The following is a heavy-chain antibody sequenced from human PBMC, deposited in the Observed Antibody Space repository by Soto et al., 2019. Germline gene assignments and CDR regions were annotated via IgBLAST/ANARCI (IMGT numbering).Heavy chain of an antibody. CDR1: GYTFTDYG. D-gene: IGHD4-17*01. V-gene: IGHV1-18*01. J-gene: IGHJ4*02. Sequence: ASVKVSCKVSGYTFTDYGISWVRQAPGEGLEWMGSISAYNGNTNYPQNLQGRVTMTTDTSTSTAYMELRSLRSDDTAVYYCARDRSSRDYGDYELSYWGQGTRVTVSS. CDR3: ARDRSSRDYGDYELSY. CDR2: ISAYNGNT.